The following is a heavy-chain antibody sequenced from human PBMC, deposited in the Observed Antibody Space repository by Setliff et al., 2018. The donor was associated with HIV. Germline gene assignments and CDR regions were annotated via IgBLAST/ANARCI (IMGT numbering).Heavy chain of an antibody. Sequence: ASVKVSCKASGYTFSSYDINWVRQATGQGLEWMGWMNPNSGNTGYAQKFQGRVTMTRDTSTTTSYMELSSLRSEDTAVYYCARARDNGDYYYYYYMDVWGKGTTVTVSS. CDR1: GYTFSSYD. CDR2: MNPNSGNT. CDR3: ARARDNGDYYYYYYMDV. J-gene: IGHJ6*03. V-gene: IGHV1-8*02. D-gene: IGHD2-8*01.